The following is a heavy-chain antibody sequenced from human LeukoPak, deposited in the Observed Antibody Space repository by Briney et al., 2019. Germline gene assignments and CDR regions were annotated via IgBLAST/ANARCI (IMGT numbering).Heavy chain of an antibody. CDR1: GGSISSGNYY. V-gene: IGHV4-61*02. CDR2: IYTSGST. D-gene: IGHD2-2*01. CDR3: ARDPLYGPAGY. J-gene: IGHJ4*02. Sequence: SQTLSLTCTVSGGSISSGNYYWNWIRQPAGKGLEWIGRIYTSGSTTYNPSLKSRVTMSIDTSKNQFSLKLSSLTAADTAVYYCARDPLYGPAGYWGQGTLVTVSS.